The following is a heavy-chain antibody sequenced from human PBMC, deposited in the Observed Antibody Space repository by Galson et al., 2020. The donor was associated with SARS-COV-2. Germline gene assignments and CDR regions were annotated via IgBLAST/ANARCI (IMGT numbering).Heavy chain of an antibody. V-gene: IGHV3-30*01. D-gene: IGHD5-18*01. Sequence: GGSLRLSCAASGLTLSDYAMHWVRQAPGKGLEWVAGISYDGTYKYYAESVKGRFTISRDNSKNTLYLQMNSLKTEDTAVYYCARDPEAAAMVQYFFDFGGQGTLVTVSS. CDR2: ISYDGTYK. CDR3: ARDPEAAAMVQYFFDF. J-gene: IGHJ4*02. CDR1: GLTLSDYA.